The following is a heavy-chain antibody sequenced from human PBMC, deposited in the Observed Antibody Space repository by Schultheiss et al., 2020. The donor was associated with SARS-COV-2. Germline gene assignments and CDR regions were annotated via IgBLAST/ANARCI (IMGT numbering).Heavy chain of an antibody. J-gene: IGHJ6*03. V-gene: IGHV3-15*01. D-gene: IGHD4/OR15-4a*01. CDR1: GFTFSSYG. Sequence: GGSLRLSCAASGFTFSSYGMHWVRQAPGKGLEWVGRIKSKTDGGTTDYAAPVKGRFTISRDDSKNTLYLQMNSLRAEDTAVYYCAKVVPHYYYYMDVWGKGATVTVSS. CDR2: IKSKTDGGTT. CDR3: AKVVPHYYYYMDV.